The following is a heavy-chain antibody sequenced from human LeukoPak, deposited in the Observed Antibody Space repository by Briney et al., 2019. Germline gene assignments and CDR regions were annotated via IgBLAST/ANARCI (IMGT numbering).Heavy chain of an antibody. Sequence: TSETLSLTCAVYGGSFSGYYWSWIRQPPGKGLEWIGEINHSGSTNYNPSLKSRVTISVDASKNQFSLKLSSVTAADTAVYYCARGGSSSWYGAFDYWSQGTLVTVSS. CDR2: INHSGST. J-gene: IGHJ4*02. V-gene: IGHV4-34*01. D-gene: IGHD6-13*01. CDR3: ARGGSSSWYGAFDY. CDR1: GGSFSGYY.